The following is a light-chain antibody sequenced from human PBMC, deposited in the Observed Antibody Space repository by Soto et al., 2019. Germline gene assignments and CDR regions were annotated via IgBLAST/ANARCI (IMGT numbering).Light chain of an antibody. CDR2: VAS. CDR1: QSIGSY. Sequence: DIQMTQSPSSLSASVGDRVTITCRASQSIGSYLSWYQHKPGKAPKLLINVASTLQSGVPSRFSGSGSGTDFTLAISSLQPEDFATYYCQQSSSTPQTFGGGTRVEIK. CDR3: QQSSSTPQT. J-gene: IGKJ4*01. V-gene: IGKV1-39*01.